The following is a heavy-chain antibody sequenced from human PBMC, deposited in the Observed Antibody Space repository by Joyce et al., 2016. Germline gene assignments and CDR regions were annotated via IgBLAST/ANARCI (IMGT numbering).Heavy chain of an antibody. CDR2: IRSKANGDAT. V-gene: IGHV3-73*02. CDR3: SNYDLWSGYSPSRDV. J-gene: IGHJ6*02. Sequence: EVQLVESGGGLVQPGGSLKISCAVSGFTLSGSSVHWVRQASGKGREGVGRIRSKANGDATAYAASVKGRFSISRDDSKNTAYLQMNSLKTEDTAVYYCSNYDLWSGYSPSRDVWGQGSTVTVSS. CDR1: GFTLSGSS. D-gene: IGHD3-3*01.